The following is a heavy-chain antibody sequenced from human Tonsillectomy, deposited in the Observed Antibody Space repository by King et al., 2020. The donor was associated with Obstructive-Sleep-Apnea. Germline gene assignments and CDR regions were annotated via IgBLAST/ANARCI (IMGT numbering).Heavy chain of an antibody. Sequence: QLVQSGGGLVQPGGSLRLSCAASGFTFSSYAMSWVRQAPGKGLEWVSGISGSGGSTNYADSVKGRFTISRDNSKNTLYLQMNSLRGEDTALYYCAKDIRMTTVTTNIFDYWGQGTLVTVSS. D-gene: IGHD4-17*01. CDR1: GFTFSSYA. V-gene: IGHV3-23*04. J-gene: IGHJ4*02. CDR2: ISGSGGST. CDR3: AKDIRMTTVTTNIFDY.